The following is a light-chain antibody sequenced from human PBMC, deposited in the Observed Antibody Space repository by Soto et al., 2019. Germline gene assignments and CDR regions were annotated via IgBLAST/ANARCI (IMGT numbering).Light chain of an antibody. V-gene: IGKV1-5*03. J-gene: IGKJ1*01. Sequence: DIQMTQSPSTLSGSVGDRVTITCRASQTISSWVAWYQQKPGKAPKLLIYKASTLKSGVPSRFSGSGSGTEFTLTISSLQPYDFATYYCQHYNSYSEAFGQGTKVELK. CDR1: QTISSW. CDR3: QHYNSYSEA. CDR2: KAS.